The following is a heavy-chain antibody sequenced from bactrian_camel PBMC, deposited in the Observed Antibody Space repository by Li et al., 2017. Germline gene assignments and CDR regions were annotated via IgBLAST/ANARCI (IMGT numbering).Heavy chain of an antibody. CDR2: IDSDGST. D-gene: IGHD5*01. J-gene: IGHJ4*01. V-gene: IGHV3S55*01. CDR1: KPNRRRWC. Sequence: HVQLVESGGGSVRTGGSLTLSCTFSKPNRRRWCMAWFRQRPGKEREGVAAIDSDGSTSYADSVKCRFTISKDNAKNTLYLQMNSLKTEETGVYYCAATDGWVPSSLGQGTQVTVS.